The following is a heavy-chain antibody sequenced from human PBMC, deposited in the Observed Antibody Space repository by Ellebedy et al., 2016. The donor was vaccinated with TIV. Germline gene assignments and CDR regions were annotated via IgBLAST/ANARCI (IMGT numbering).Heavy chain of an antibody. V-gene: IGHV1-18*03. CDR2: TSTYNGDK. J-gene: IGHJ6*02. Sequence: AASVKVSCKTSGYTFTSYAISWVRQAPGQRLEWMAWTSTYNGDKKFAQKFQDRVTLTTDTSTSTVYMELRSLGSDDLAMYYCTRDCSSSACHAYYYYYGMDVWGQGTSVTVSS. D-gene: IGHD2-2*01. CDR1: GYTFTSYA. CDR3: TRDCSSSACHAYYYYYGMDV.